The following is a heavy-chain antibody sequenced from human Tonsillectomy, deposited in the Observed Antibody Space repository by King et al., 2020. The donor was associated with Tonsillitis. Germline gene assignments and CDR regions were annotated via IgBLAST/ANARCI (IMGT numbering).Heavy chain of an antibody. D-gene: IGHD6-13*01. Sequence: QLVQSGGGFVQPGGTLRLSCAASGFTFSSYAMSWVRQAPGKGLEWVSAISGSAIRTCYTESVKGRFTISRDNSKNTLYLQMNSVRAEDTAVYYGAKDVEREQQPEDGQHWGQGTLVTVTT. CDR1: GFTFSSYA. V-gene: IGHV3-23*04. CDR2: ISGSAIRT. CDR3: AKDVEREQQPEDGQH. J-gene: IGHJ1*01.